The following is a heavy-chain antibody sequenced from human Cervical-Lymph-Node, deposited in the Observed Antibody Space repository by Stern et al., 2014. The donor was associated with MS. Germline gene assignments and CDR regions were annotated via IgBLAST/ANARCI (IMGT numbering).Heavy chain of an antibody. V-gene: IGHV3-30*18. D-gene: IGHD3-3*01. CDR1: GFTFSSYG. CDR3: AKEGRFLEWFPYYYGMDV. CDR2: ISYDGSNK. J-gene: IGHJ6*02. Sequence: VQLVESGGGVVQPGRSLRLSCAASGFTFSSYGMHWVRQAPGKGLGWVAVISYDGSNKYYADSVKGRFTISRDNSKNTLYLQMNSLRAEDTAVYYCAKEGRFLEWFPYYYGMDVWGRGTTVTVSS.